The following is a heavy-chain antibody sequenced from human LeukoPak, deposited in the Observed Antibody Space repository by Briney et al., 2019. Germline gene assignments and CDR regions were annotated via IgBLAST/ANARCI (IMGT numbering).Heavy chain of an antibody. V-gene: IGHV3-23*01. CDR3: ARLPTFYYDSSGYHYDY. CDR2: ISGSGGST. J-gene: IGHJ4*02. CDR1: GFTFSSYA. Sequence: GGSLRLSCAASGFTFSSYAMSWVCQAPGKGLEWVSAISGSGGSTYYADSVKGRFTISRDNSKNTLYLQMNSLRAEDTALYYCARLPTFYYDSSGYHYDYWGQGTLVTVSS. D-gene: IGHD3-22*01.